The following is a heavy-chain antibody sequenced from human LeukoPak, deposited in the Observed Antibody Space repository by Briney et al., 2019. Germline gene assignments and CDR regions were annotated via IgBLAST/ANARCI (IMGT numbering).Heavy chain of an antibody. V-gene: IGHV4-34*01. CDR3: ARGATISETGYFDF. J-gene: IGHJ4*03. Sequence: PSETLSLTCAVYGGAFSRYYWSWIRQSPGKRLEWIAEIDHRGDINYNPSVKSRVTISVDTSKNQFSLKVRSLSAADTAVYYCARGATISETGYFDFWGQGTLVTVSS. D-gene: IGHD5-24*01. CDR2: IDHRGDI. CDR1: GGAFSRYY.